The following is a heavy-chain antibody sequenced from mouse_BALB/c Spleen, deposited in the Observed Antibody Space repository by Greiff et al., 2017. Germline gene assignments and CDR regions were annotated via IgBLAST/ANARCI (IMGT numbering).Heavy chain of an antibody. Sequence: EVKLMESGGGLVQPKGSLKLSCAASGFTFNTYAMHWVCQAPGKRLEWVARIRSKSNNYATYYADSVKDRFTISRDDSQSMLYLQMNNLKTEDTAMYYCVRENYYAMDYWGQGTSVTVSS. J-gene: IGHJ4*01. V-gene: IGHV10-3*03. CDR1: GFTFNTYA. CDR3: VRENYYAMDY. CDR2: IRSKSNNYAT.